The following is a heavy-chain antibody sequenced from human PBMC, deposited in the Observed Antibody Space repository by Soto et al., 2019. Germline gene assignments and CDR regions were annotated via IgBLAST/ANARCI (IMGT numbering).Heavy chain of an antibody. J-gene: IGHJ4*02. CDR3: ARGSNHFDY. CDR1: XFTVSRFW. CDR2: INSDGNST. V-gene: IGHV3-74*01. D-gene: IGHD4-4*01. Sequence: XAXSXFTVSRFWMHGVRQVPGKGPVWVSRINSDGNSTSYADSVKGRFTISRDNAKNTLYLQMNSLRAEDTAVYYCARGSNHFDYWGQGTLVTVSS.